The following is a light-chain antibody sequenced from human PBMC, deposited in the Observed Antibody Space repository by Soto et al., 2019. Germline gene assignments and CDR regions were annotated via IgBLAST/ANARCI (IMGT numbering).Light chain of an antibody. J-gene: IGKJ3*01. CDR2: GTS. Sequence: EIVLTQSPATLSLSPGERATLSCRASQSITTSFAWYQQKPGQAPRLLIYGTSNRAPGIPARFSGSGSGTDFTLTISTRESEDFAVYYCQQRDPWPPLSTLGPGTKV. CDR1: QSITTS. CDR3: QQRDPWPPLST. V-gene: IGKV3-11*01.